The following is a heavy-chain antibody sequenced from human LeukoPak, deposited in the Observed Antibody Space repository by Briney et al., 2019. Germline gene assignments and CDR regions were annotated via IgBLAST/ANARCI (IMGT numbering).Heavy chain of an antibody. CDR1: GFTFSSYG. D-gene: IGHD3-22*01. Sequence: GGSLRLPCAASGFTFSSYGMHWVRQAPGKGLEWVAFIRYDGSNKYYADSVKGRFTISRDNAKNSLSLQMNSLRAEDTAVYYCARSRYYYDSSGYSYYFDYWGQGTLVTVSS. J-gene: IGHJ4*02. CDR3: ARSRYYYDSSGYSYYFDY. CDR2: IRYDGSNK. V-gene: IGHV3-30*02.